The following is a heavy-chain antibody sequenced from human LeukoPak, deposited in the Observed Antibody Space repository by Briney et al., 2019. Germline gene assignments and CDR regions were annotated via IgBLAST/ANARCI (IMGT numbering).Heavy chain of an antibody. J-gene: IGHJ4*02. V-gene: IGHV1-2*02. CDR3: ARVGYSYGHRFDY. D-gene: IGHD5-18*01. CDR2: INPNSGGP. Sequence: ASVKVSCKASGYTFNGYYMHWLRQAPGQGLEWMGWINPNSGGPNYAQKFQGSVTMTRDKSNNTAYMELRRLRSDDTAVYYCARVGYSYGHRFDYWGQGTLVTVSS. CDR1: GYTFNGYY.